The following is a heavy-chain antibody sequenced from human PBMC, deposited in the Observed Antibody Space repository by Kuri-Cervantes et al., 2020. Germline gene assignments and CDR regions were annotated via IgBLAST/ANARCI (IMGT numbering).Heavy chain of an antibody. Sequence: GESLKISCRASGITFGDYNVNWVRQAPGKGLEWVGFSRSKAYGGTTEYAASLKGRFNISRDDSKSIAYLQMNSLTTEDTAVYYCTRDKLYFDYWGQGTLVTVSS. CDR3: TRDKLYFDY. J-gene: IGHJ4*02. V-gene: IGHV3-49*04. CDR2: SRSKAYGGTT. CDR1: GITFGDYN.